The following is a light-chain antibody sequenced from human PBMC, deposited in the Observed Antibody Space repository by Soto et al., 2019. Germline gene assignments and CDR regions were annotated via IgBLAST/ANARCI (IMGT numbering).Light chain of an antibody. CDR2: DVS. Sequence: QAVVTQPASVSGSPGQSITISCTGTSSDVGGYNYVSWYQQHPGKAPKLMIYDVSNRPSGVSNRFSGSKSGNTASLTISGLQAEDEADYYCSSYTSSLVVFGGGTKVTVL. CDR3: SSYTSSLVV. V-gene: IGLV2-14*01. CDR1: SSDVGGYNY. J-gene: IGLJ2*01.